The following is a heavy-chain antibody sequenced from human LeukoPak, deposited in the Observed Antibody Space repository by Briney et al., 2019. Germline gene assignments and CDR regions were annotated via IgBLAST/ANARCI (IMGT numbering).Heavy chain of an antibody. CDR3: ARDRQIFGVVTSSYMDV. V-gene: IGHV3-48*01. Sequence: GVSLRLSCAASGFTFSSYSMNWVRQAPGKGLEWVSYISSSSSTIYYAESVKGRFTISRDNAKNSLYLQMNSLRAEDTAVYYCARDRQIFGVVTSSYMDVWGKGTTVTVSS. J-gene: IGHJ6*03. CDR1: GFTFSSYS. CDR2: ISSSSSTI. D-gene: IGHD3-3*01.